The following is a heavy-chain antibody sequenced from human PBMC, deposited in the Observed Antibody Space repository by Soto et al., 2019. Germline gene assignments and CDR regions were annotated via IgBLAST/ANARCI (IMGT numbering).Heavy chain of an antibody. CDR1: GGSISSSSYY. V-gene: IGHV4-39*01. D-gene: IGHD5-12*01. Sequence: KPSETLSLTCTVSGGSISSSSYYWGWIRQPPGKGLEWIGSIYYSGSTYYNPSLKSRVTISVDTSKNQFSLKLSSVTAADTAVYYCARLGVATIRDYYYYGMDVWGQGTTVTVSS. CDR3: ARLGVATIRDYYYYGMDV. CDR2: IYYSGST. J-gene: IGHJ6*02.